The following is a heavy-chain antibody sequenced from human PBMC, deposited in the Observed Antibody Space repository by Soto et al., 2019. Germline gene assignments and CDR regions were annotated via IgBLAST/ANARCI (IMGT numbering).Heavy chain of an antibody. CDR2: MNPNSGNT. CDR1: GYTFTSYY. J-gene: IGHJ6*02. Sequence: ASVKVSCKASGYTFTSYYINWVRQATGQGLEWMGWMNPNSGNTGYAQKFQGRVTMTRNTSISTAYMELSSLRSEDTAVYYCARGIVLVPAATPFYXYYGMDVWGQGTTVTVSS. D-gene: IGHD2-2*01. V-gene: IGHV1-8*01. CDR3: ARGIVLVPAATPFYXYYGMDV.